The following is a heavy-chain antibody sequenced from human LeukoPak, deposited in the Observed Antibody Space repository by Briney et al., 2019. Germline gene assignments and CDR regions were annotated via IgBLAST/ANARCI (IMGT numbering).Heavy chain of an antibody. Sequence: SETLSLTCTVSGGSISSSSYYWGWLRQPPGKGLEWIGSMYYSGSTYYNPSLKSRVTISVDTSKNHFSLKLSSVTAADTAVYYCARGRRSSGWYSSYYYYMDVWGKGTTVTVSS. CDR3: ARGRRSSGWYSSYYYYMDV. J-gene: IGHJ6*03. CDR1: GGSISSSSYY. D-gene: IGHD6-19*01. CDR2: MYYSGST. V-gene: IGHV4-39*02.